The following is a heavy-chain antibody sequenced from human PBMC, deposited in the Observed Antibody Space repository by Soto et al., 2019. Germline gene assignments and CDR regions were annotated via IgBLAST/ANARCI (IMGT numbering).Heavy chain of an antibody. J-gene: IGHJ3*02. CDR3: AKGLKDGGLLSRGAFDI. CDR2: ISYDGSNK. D-gene: IGHD1-26*01. Sequence: GGSLRLSCAASGFTFSSYGMHWVRQAPGKGLEWVAVISYDGSNKYYADSVKGRFTISRDNSKNTLYLQMNSLRAEDTAVYYCAKGLKDGGLLSRGAFDIWGQGTMVTVSS. V-gene: IGHV3-30*18. CDR1: GFTFSSYG.